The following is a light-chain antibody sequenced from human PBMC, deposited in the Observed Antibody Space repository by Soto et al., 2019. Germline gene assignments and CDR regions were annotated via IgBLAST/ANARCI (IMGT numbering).Light chain of an antibody. CDR1: QSVSTY. J-gene: IGKJ1*01. CDR3: HQYTNWPPWT. V-gene: IGKV3-15*01. Sequence: EIVMTQSPATLSVSPGERATLSCRASQSVSTYLAWYQQKPGQAPRLLIYGASTRATGIPARFSGSGSGTEFTLTISSLQSEDFAVYYCHQYTNWPPWTFGQGTKVEI. CDR2: GAS.